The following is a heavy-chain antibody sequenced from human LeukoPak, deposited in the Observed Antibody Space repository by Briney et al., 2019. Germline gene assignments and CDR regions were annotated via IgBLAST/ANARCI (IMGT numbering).Heavy chain of an antibody. D-gene: IGHD5-18*01. Sequence: GGSLRLSCAASGFTFSVYYMSWIRQAPGKGLEWVSYISSSGSTIYYADSVKGRFTISRDNAKNSLYLQMNSLRAEDTAVYYCARDSAGYSYGAPSWYFDLWGRGTLVTVSS. CDR1: GFTFSVYY. CDR3: ARDSAGYSYGAPSWYFDL. V-gene: IGHV3-11*04. CDR2: ISSSGSTI. J-gene: IGHJ2*01.